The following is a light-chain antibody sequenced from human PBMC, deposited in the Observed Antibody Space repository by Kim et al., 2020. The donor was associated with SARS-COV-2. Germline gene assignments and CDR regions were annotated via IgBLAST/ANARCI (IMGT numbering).Light chain of an antibody. CDR2: GAS. J-gene: IGKJ4*01. Sequence: LHPGDTVPLTCRASQSVRSSHLAWYQHKQGQAPRLLIHGASSRAAGIPERCSGSGPGTNFTLTISRLEPEDCAVYYCQHYGSSPFFGGGTKVDIK. V-gene: IGKV3-20*01. CDR1: QSVRSSH. CDR3: QHYGSSPF.